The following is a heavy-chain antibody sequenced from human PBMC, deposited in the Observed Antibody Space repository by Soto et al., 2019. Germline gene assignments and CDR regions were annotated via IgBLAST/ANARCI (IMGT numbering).Heavy chain of an antibody. CDR2: IYPGDSDT. Sequence: PGESLKISCKGSGYSFTSYWIGWVRQMPGKGLEWMGIIYPGDSDTRYSPSFQGQATISADKSISTAYLQWSSLKASDTAMYYCARHVATIFGVIHYYYGMDVWGQGTTVTVS. J-gene: IGHJ6*02. D-gene: IGHD3-3*01. V-gene: IGHV5-51*01. CDR1: GYSFTSYW. CDR3: ARHVATIFGVIHYYYGMDV.